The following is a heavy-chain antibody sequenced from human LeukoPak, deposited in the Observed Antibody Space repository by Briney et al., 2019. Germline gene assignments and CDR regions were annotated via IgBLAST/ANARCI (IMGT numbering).Heavy chain of an antibody. V-gene: IGHV3-33*01. J-gene: IGHJ6*04. CDR3: AREGGQLWSPYYYYGMDV. CDR1: GFTFSSYG. Sequence: GGSLRLSCAASGFTFSSYGMHWVRQAPGKGLEWVAVIWYDGSNKYYADSVKGRFTISRDNSKNTLYLQMNSLRAEDTAVYHCAREGGQLWSPYYYYGMDVWGKGTTVTVSS. D-gene: IGHD5-18*01. CDR2: IWYDGSNK.